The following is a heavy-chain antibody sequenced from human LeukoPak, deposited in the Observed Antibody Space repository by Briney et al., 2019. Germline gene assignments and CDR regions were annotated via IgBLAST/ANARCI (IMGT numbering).Heavy chain of an antibody. Sequence: EGSLRLSCSASGFTFSNYALYWVRQAPGKGLEYASAISSDGGSTYYADSVKGRFTISRDNSKNTVYLQMSSLRTEDTAVYYCVNIALAVYWGQGTLVTVSS. CDR2: ISSDGGST. V-gene: IGHV3-64D*09. D-gene: IGHD2-21*01. CDR1: GFTFSNYA. J-gene: IGHJ4*02. CDR3: VNIALAVY.